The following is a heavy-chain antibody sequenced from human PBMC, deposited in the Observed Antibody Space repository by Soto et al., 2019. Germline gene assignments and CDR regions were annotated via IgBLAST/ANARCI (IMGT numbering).Heavy chain of an antibody. CDR1: GYSFTSYW. J-gene: IGHJ6*02. D-gene: IGHD3-10*01. CDR3: ARRVTMVRGALTAGYYYYGMDV. Sequence: GESLKISCKGSGYSFTSYWISWVRQMPGKGLEWMGRIDPSDSYTNYSPSFQGHVTISADKSISTAYLQWSSLKASDTAMYYCARRVTMVRGALTAGYYYYGMDVWGQGTTVTVSS. CDR2: IDPSDSYT. V-gene: IGHV5-10-1*01.